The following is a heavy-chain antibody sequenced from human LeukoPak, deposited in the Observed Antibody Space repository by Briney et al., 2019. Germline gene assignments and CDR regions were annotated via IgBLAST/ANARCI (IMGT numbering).Heavy chain of an antibody. V-gene: IGHV3-74*01. CDR1: GFSFSSYW. Sequence: GGSLRLSCGASGFSFSSYWMHWVRQAPGKGLMWVSRVNNDGSGTTYADSVEGRFTISRDNARNTLYLQMNSLRAEDTAVYYCARSSYPYYFDYWGQGTLVTVSS. J-gene: IGHJ4*02. CDR2: VNNDGSGT. D-gene: IGHD6-19*01. CDR3: ARSSYPYYFDY.